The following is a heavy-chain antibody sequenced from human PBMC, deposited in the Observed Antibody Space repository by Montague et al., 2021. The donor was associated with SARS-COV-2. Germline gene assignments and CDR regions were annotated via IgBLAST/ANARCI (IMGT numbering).Heavy chain of an antibody. D-gene: IGHD5-24*01. CDR1: GFSLSTSGMC. J-gene: IGHJ6*02. V-gene: IGHV2-70*01. Sequence: PALVKPTQTLTLTYTFSGFSLSTSGMCVSWIRQPPGKALEWLALIDWDDDKYYSTSLKTRLTISKDTSKNQVVLTMTNMDPVDTATYCARLRVEMATMIGNYDYYGMNIWGQGTTVTVSS. CDR2: IDWDDDK. CDR3: ARLRVEMATMIGNYDYYGMNI.